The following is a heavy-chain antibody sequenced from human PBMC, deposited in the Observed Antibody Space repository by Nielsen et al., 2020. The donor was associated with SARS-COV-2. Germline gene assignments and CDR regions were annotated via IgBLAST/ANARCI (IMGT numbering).Heavy chain of an antibody. CDR2: IWYDGSNK. CDR1: GFTFSSYG. CDR3: ARDSIGDNWYFDL. D-gene: IGHD3-10*01. V-gene: IGHV3-33*01. Sequence: GESLKISCAASGFTFSSYGMHWVRQAPGKGLEWVAVIWYDGSNKYYADSVKSRFTISRDNSKNTLYLQMNSLRAEDTAVYYCARDSIGDNWYFDLWGRGTLVTVSS. J-gene: IGHJ2*01.